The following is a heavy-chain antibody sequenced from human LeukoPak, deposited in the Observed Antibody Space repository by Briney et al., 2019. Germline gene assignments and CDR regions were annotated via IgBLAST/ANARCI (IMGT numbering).Heavy chain of an antibody. J-gene: IGHJ6*02. V-gene: IGHV1-18*01. CDR2: ISAYNGNT. CDR3: ARAYYYDSSGYYQAYYYYYGMDV. D-gene: IGHD3-22*01. Sequence: ASVKVSCEASGYTYTSYGISWVRQAPGQGLEWMGWISAYNGNTNYAQKLQGRVTMTTDTSTSTAYMELRSLRSDDTAVYYCARAYYYDSSGYYQAYYYYYGMDVWGQGTTVTVSS. CDR1: GYTYTSYG.